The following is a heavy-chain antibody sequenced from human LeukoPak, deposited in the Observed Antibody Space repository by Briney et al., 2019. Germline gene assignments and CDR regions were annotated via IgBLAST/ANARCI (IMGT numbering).Heavy chain of an antibody. Sequence: GASVKVSCKASGYTFTSYDINWVRQATGQGLEWMGWMNPNSGNTGYAQKFQGRVTMTRNTSISTAYMELRSLRSDDTAVYYCAGASSFNTILEWSRFDPWGQGTLVTVSS. CDR2: MNPNSGNT. J-gene: IGHJ5*02. CDR3: AGASSFNTILEWSRFDP. D-gene: IGHD3-3*01. CDR1: GYTFTSYD. V-gene: IGHV1-8*01.